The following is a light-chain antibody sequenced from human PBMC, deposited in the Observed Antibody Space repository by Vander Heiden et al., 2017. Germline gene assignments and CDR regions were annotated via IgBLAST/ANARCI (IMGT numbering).Light chain of an antibody. CDR2: QDN. J-gene: IGLJ3*02. CDR3: QAWDNNIVV. CDR1: KLGDKY. Sequence: SYEVTQPPSVSVSPAQTASLTCSGDKLGDKYACWYQQKPGQSPVLVIYQDNKRPSGIPERFSGSTSGNTATLTISGTQPMDEADYYCQAWDNNIVVFGGGTKLTVL. V-gene: IGLV3-1*01.